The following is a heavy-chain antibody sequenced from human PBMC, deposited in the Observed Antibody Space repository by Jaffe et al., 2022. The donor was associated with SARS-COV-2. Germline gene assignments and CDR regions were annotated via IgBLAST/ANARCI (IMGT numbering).Heavy chain of an antibody. CDR1: GGSISSGDYY. V-gene: IGHV4-30-4*01. CDR2: IYYSGST. J-gene: IGHJ4*02. CDR3: ARVRRYDYVWGSYRSASLFDY. D-gene: IGHD3-16*02. Sequence: QVQLQESGPGLVKPSQTLSLTCTVSGGSISSGDYYWSWIRQPPGKGLEWIGYIYYSGSTYYNPSLKSRVTISVDTSKNQFSLKLSSVTAADTAVYYCARVRRYDYVWGSYRSASLFDYWGQGTLVTVSS.